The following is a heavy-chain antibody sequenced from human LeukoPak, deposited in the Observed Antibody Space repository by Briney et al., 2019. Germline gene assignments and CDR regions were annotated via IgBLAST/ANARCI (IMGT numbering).Heavy chain of an antibody. V-gene: IGHV3-53*01. CDR2: IYSGGST. J-gene: IGHJ4*02. CDR3: AASWVGYCSGGSCYNFDY. D-gene: IGHD2-15*01. Sequence: PGGSLRLSCAASGFTVSSNYMSWVHQAPGKGLEWVSVIYSGGSTYYADSVKGRFTISRDNSKNTLYLQMNSLRAEDTAVYYCAASWVGYCSGGSCYNFDYWGQGTLVTVSS. CDR1: GFTVSSNY.